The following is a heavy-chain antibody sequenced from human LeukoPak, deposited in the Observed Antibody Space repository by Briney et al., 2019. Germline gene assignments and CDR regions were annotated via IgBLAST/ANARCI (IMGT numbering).Heavy chain of an antibody. CDR3: ARDLYYDSRGSPGY. CDR2: ISSSSSYI. V-gene: IGHV3-21*01. CDR1: GFTFSSYS. J-gene: IGHJ4*02. Sequence: GGSLRLSCAASGFTFSSYSMNWVRQAPGKGLEWVSSISSSSSYIYYADSVKGRFTISRDNAKNSLYLQMNSLRVGDTAAYYCARDLYYDSRGSPGYWGQGTLVTVSS. D-gene: IGHD3-22*01.